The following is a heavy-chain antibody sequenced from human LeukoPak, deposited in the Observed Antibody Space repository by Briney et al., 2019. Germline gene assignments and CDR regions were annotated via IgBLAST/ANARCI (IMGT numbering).Heavy chain of an antibody. D-gene: IGHD3-10*01. CDR2: PYYRSKWYN. J-gene: IGHJ4*02. CDR1: GDSVPSNCAP. CDR3: ARAREWFGEFQ. Sequence: SHTLSLTCAICGDSVPSNCAPWNWIRQSPSRALEWLGRPYYRSKWYNDYAVSVKSRITINPDTSKNQFSLQLNSVTPEDTAVYYCARAREWFGEFQWGQGTLVTVSS. V-gene: IGHV6-1*01.